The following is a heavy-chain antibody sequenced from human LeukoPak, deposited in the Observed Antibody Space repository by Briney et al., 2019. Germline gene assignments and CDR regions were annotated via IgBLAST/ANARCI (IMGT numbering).Heavy chain of an antibody. D-gene: IGHD3-3*01. CDR3: AKGPDYDFWSGYYNGYFQH. Sequence: AGGSLRLSCAASGFTFSSYAMSWVRQAPGKGLEWVSAISGSGGSTYYADSVKGRFTISRDNSKNTLYLQMNSLRAEDTAVYYCAKGPDYDFWSGYYNGYFQHWGQGTLVTVSS. V-gene: IGHV3-23*01. J-gene: IGHJ1*01. CDR2: ISGSGGST. CDR1: GFTFSSYA.